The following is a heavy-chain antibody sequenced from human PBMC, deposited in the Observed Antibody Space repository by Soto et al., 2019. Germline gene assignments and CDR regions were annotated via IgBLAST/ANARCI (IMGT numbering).Heavy chain of an antibody. J-gene: IGHJ5*02. Sequence: PGESLKISCKGSGYSFTSYWISWVRQMPGKGLEWMGRIDPSDSYTNYSPSFQGHVTISADKSISTAYLQWSSLKASDTAMYYCARDSSSWTRYNWFDPWGQGTLVTVSS. CDR3: ARDSSSWTRYNWFDP. CDR2: IDPSDSYT. V-gene: IGHV5-10-1*01. D-gene: IGHD6-13*01. CDR1: GYSFTSYW.